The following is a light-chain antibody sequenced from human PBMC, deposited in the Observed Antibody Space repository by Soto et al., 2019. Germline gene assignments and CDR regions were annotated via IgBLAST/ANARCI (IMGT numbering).Light chain of an antibody. J-gene: IGLJ1*01. CDR3: SPYTSSSTRV. CDR1: SSDVGAYDY. Sequence: QSALTQPASVSGSPGQSITISCTGTSSDVGAYDYVSWYQQHPDKAPKLMIYEVSNRPSGVSNRFSGSKSVNTATLTISGLQADDEADYYCSPYTSSSTRVFGTGTKLTVL. V-gene: IGLV2-14*03. CDR2: EVS.